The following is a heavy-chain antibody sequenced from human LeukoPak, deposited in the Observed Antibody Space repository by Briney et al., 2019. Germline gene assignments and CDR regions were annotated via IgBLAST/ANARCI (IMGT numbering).Heavy chain of an antibody. V-gene: IGHV4-34*01. CDR2: INHSGST. Sequence: SETLSLTCAVYGGSFSGYYWSWIRQPPGKGLEWIGEINHSGSTNYNPSLTSRVTISVDTSKNQFSLKLSSVTAADTAVYYCARRQGGFWSGYYPKPEYFDYWGQGTLVTVSS. CDR1: GGSFSGYY. CDR3: ARRQGGFWSGYYPKPEYFDY. J-gene: IGHJ4*02. D-gene: IGHD3-3*01.